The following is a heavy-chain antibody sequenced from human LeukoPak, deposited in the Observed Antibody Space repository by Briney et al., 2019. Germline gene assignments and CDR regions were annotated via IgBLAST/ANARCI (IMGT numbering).Heavy chain of an antibody. CDR1: GFTFSSYG. V-gene: IGHV3-33*01. Sequence: GGSLRLSCAASGFTFSSYGMHWVRQAPGRGLEWVAVIWYDGSNKYYADSVKGRFTISRDNSKNTLYLQMNSLRAEDTAVYFCARDKVYYGSGTYGYWGQGTLVTVSS. CDR3: ARDKVYYGSGTYGY. CDR2: IWYDGSNK. D-gene: IGHD3-10*01. J-gene: IGHJ4*02.